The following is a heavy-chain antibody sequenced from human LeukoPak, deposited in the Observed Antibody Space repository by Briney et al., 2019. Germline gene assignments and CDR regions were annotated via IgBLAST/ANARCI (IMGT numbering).Heavy chain of an antibody. V-gene: IGHV3-23*01. CDR2: ISGSGGST. Sequence: PWGSLRLSCAASGFTFSSYAMSWVRQAPGKGLEWVSAISGSGGSTYYADSVRGRFTISRDNSKNTLYLQMNSLRAEDTAVYYCAKVSGPYYGDYVDYWGQGTLVTVSS. CDR1: GFTFSSYA. D-gene: IGHD3-10*01. J-gene: IGHJ4*02. CDR3: AKVSGPYYGDYVDY.